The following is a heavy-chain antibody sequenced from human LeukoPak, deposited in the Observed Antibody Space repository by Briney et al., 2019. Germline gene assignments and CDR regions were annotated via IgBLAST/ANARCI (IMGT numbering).Heavy chain of an antibody. Sequence: GGSLRLSCAASRFSFSTYPMGWVRRAPGKGLEWVSGISASGDVTFHADPVKGRFTISRDNSRNTLYLQMDSLRAEDTAEYYCAKSLLTTASGTGRAFDIWGQGTMVTVSA. CDR3: AKSLLTTASGTGRAFDI. CDR2: ISASGDVT. V-gene: IGHV3-23*01. CDR1: RFSFSTYP. J-gene: IGHJ3*02. D-gene: IGHD1-26*01.